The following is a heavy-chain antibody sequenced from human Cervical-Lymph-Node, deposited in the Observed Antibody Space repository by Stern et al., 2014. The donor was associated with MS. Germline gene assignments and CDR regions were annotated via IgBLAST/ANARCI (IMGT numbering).Heavy chain of an antibody. D-gene: IGHD2-8*02. CDR3: AKHACTGAACPFDL. CDR2: VYYSGAT. CDR1: GDSISSYTHY. J-gene: IGHJ4*02. V-gene: IGHV4-39*01. Sequence: QVQLQEAGPGLVKPSETLSLTCAVSGDSISSYTHYWAWIRQPPGTGLEWIGSVYYSGATSYNPSLKSPLTISVDPSKNHFSLGLTSVTAADTAVYYCAKHACTGAACPFDLWGQGTLVTVSS.